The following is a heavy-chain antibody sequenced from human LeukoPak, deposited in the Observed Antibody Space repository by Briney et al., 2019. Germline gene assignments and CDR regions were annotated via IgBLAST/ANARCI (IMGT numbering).Heavy chain of an antibody. D-gene: IGHD6-13*01. J-gene: IGHJ4*02. CDR1: AFTFSSYG. Sequence: GRSLRLSCAASAFTFSSYGMHLVRQAPGKGLEWVVVIWYDGSNKYYADSVKGRFTISRDNSKNTLYLQMNSLRAEDTAVYYCARGVRYSSSWYLPYWGQGTLVTVSS. CDR3: ARGVRYSSSWYLPY. CDR2: IWYDGSNK. V-gene: IGHV3-33*01.